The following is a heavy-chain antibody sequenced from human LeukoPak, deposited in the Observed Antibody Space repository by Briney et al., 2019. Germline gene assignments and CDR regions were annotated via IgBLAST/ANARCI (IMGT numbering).Heavy chain of an antibody. V-gene: IGHV3-53*01. Sequence: GGSLRLSCAASGFTVSDNYMSWVRQAPGEGLEWVSVMYSRGDTYYANSVKGRFTFSRDISKNTLYLQMNGLRVEDTAMYYCARDAPQVPAAGVLASWGQGTLVIVSS. CDR1: GFTVSDNY. D-gene: IGHD6-13*01. CDR2: MYSRGDT. J-gene: IGHJ5*02. CDR3: ARDAPQVPAAGVLAS.